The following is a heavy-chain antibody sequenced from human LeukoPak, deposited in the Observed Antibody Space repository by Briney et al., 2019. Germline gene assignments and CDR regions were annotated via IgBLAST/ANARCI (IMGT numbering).Heavy chain of an antibody. CDR2: IRYDGGNK. V-gene: IGHV3-30*02. CDR1: GFTFSSYG. D-gene: IGHD1-26*01. CDR3: ARVKVGVWGVFDT. J-gene: IGHJ3*02. Sequence: GGSLRLSCAASGFTFSSYGMHWVRQAPGKGLEWVAFIRYDGGNKYYADSVKGRFTISRDNSKNTLYLQMNSLGAEDTAVYYCARVKVGVWGVFDTWGQGTMVTVSS.